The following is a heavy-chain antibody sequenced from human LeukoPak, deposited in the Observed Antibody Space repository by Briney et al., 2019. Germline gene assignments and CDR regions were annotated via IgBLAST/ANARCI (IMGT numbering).Heavy chain of an antibody. CDR1: GGSISSSSHY. D-gene: IGHD3-22*01. Sequence: SETLSLTCTVSGGSISSSSHYWGWIRQPPGKGLEWIGSMYYRGSTYHNPSLKSRVTISVDTSKNQFSLKLSSVTAADTDVYYWARVGYYYDSSGPDYWGQGTLVTVSS. CDR2: MYYRGST. J-gene: IGHJ4*02. V-gene: IGHV4-39*07. CDR3: ARVGYYYDSSGPDY.